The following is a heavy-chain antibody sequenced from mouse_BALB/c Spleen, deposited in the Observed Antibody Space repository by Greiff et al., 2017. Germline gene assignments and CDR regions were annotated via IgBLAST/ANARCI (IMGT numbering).Heavy chain of an antibody. D-gene: IGHD3-1*01. Sequence: EVQLQQSGTVLARPGASVKMSCKASGYTFTSYWMHWVKQRPGQGLEWIGAIYPGNSDTSYNQKFKGKAKLTAVTSTSTAYMELSSLTNEDSAVYYCTGRSGSLYAMDYWGQGTSGTVSS. J-gene: IGHJ4*01. CDR1: GYTFTSYW. CDR2: IYPGNSDT. CDR3: TGRSGSLYAMDY. V-gene: IGHV1-5*01.